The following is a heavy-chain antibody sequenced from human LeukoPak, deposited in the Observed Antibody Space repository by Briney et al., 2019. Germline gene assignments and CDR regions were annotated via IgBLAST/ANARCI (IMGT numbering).Heavy chain of an antibody. CDR2: IYPGDSDT. V-gene: IGHV5-51*01. J-gene: IGHJ6*03. D-gene: IGHD6-13*01. CDR3: ARIGAAGTEKIYYYYYYMDV. Sequence: GESLKISCKGSGYSFTSYWIGWVRQMPGKGLEWMGVIYPGDSDTRYSPSFQGQVTISADKSISPAYLQWSSLKASDTAMYYCARIGAAGTEKIYYYYYYMDVWGKGTTVTVSS. CDR1: GYSFTSYW.